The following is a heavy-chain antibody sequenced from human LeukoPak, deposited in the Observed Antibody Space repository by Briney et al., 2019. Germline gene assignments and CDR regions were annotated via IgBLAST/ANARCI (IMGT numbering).Heavy chain of an antibody. D-gene: IGHD1-7*01. Sequence: PGGSLRLSCAASGFTFSSYAMSWVRQAPGKGLEWVSAISGSGGSTCYADSVKGRFTISRDNSKNTLYLQMNSLRAEDTAVYYCAKPGGFITGTTFVDYWGQGTLVTVSS. CDR3: AKPGGFITGTTFVDY. CDR2: ISGSGGST. J-gene: IGHJ4*02. CDR1: GFTFSSYA. V-gene: IGHV3-23*01.